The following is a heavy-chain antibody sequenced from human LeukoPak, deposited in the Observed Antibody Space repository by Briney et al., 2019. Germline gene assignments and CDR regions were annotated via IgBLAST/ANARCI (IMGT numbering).Heavy chain of an antibody. CDR3: ARDRGYFY. Sequence: PGGSLRLSCAASGFTFSDAWMSWVRQVPGKGLEWVANIDQDGSEKYHVDSVKGRFTISRDNAKNSLYLQMNSLRAEDTAVYYCARDRGYFYWGQGTLATVSS. CDR2: IDQDGSEK. D-gene: IGHD5-18*01. J-gene: IGHJ4*02. V-gene: IGHV3-7*01. CDR1: GFTFSDAW.